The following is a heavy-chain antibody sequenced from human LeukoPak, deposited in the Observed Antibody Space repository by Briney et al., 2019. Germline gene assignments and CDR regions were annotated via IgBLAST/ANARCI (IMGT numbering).Heavy chain of an antibody. CDR2: FDPEDGET. D-gene: IGHD3-10*01. Sequence: ASVKVSCKVSRYTLTELSMHWARQAPGKGLEWMGGFDPEDGETIYAQKFQGRVTMTEDTSTDTAYMELSSLRSEDTAVYYCATVGTLWFGELLFDYWGQRTLVTVSS. CDR1: RYTLTELS. J-gene: IGHJ4*02. V-gene: IGHV1-24*01. CDR3: ATVGTLWFGELLFDY.